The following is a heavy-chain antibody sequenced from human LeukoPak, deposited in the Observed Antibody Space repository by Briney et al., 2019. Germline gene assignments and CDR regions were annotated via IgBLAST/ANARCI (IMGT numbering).Heavy chain of an antibody. CDR3: AKVRKSSSSWYGNDALDI. Sequence: PGGSLRLSCAASGFTFSSYAMSWVRQAPGKGLEWVSAISGSGGSTYYADSVKGRFTISRDNSKNTLYLQMNSLRAEDTAVYYCAKVRKSSSSWYGNDALDIWGQGTMVTVSS. CDR1: GFTFSSYA. CDR2: ISGSGGST. V-gene: IGHV3-23*01. J-gene: IGHJ3*02. D-gene: IGHD6-13*01.